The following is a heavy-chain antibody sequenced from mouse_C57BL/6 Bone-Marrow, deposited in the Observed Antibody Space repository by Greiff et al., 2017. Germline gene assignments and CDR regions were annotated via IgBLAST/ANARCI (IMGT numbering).Heavy chain of an antibody. J-gene: IGHJ2*01. V-gene: IGHV1-54*01. D-gene: IGHD2-3*01. CDR1: GYAFTNYL. CDR3: ARGGWFPDY. CDR2: FNPGSGGT. Sequence: QVQLQQSGAELVRPGTSVKVSCKASGYAFTNYLIEWVKQRPGQGLEWIGVFNPGSGGTNYNEKFKGKATLTADKSSSTAYMQLSSLTSEDSAVYFCARGGWFPDYWGQGTTLTVSS.